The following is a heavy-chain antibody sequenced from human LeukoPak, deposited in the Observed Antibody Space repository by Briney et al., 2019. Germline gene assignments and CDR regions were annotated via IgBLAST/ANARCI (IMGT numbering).Heavy chain of an antibody. CDR2: IHYTGST. D-gene: IGHD3-16*01. V-gene: IGHV4-59*01. J-gene: IGHJ6*03. CDR3: ARETSQKGAHYMDV. CDR1: GGSISSYY. Sequence: SETLSVTCIVSGGSISSYYWRWIRQSPRKGLEGIGYIHYTGSTNYNPSLKRRVTISVETSKNQFSLKLKSVTAADTAVYYCARETSQKGAHYMDVWGKGTTVTISS.